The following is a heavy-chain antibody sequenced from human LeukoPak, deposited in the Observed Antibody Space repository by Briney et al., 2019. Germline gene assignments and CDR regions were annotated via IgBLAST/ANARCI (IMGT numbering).Heavy chain of an antibody. CDR1: GYSTSSGYY. V-gene: IGHV4-38-2*01. D-gene: IGHD3-10*01. CDR3: AGSMVRGVIKLDY. J-gene: IGHJ4*02. Sequence: SETLSLTCAVSGYSTSSGYYWGWIRQPPGKGLEWIGSIYHSGSTYYNPSLKSRVTISVDTSKNQFSLKLSSVTAADTAVYYCAGSMVRGVIKLDYWGQGTLVTVSS. CDR2: IYHSGST.